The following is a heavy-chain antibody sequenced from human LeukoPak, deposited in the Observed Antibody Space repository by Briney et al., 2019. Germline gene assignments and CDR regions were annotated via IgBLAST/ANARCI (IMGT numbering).Heavy chain of an antibody. Sequence: SETLSLTCTVSGGSISSSSYYWGWIRQPPGKGLEWIGSIYYSGSTYYNPPLKSRVTISVDTSKNQFSLKLSSVTAADTAVYYCARLPSASDAFDIWGQGTMVTVSS. CDR2: IYYSGST. J-gene: IGHJ3*02. CDR3: ARLPSASDAFDI. V-gene: IGHV4-39*01. D-gene: IGHD6-6*01. CDR1: GGSISSSSYY.